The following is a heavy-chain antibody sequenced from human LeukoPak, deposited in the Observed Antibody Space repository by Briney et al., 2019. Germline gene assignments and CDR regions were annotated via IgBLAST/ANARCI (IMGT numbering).Heavy chain of an antibody. V-gene: IGHV3-53*01. J-gene: IGHJ4*02. Sequence: PGGSLRLSCAASGFTVSSHYMSWFRQAPGMGLEWVSAIYTDGSTYYTDSVKGRFTISRDNFENTLFLQMNTLRAEDTAVYYCARESGYAVGDYWGQGTLVTVSS. CDR2: IYTDGST. CDR3: ARESGYAVGDY. D-gene: IGHD5-12*01. CDR1: GFTVSSHY.